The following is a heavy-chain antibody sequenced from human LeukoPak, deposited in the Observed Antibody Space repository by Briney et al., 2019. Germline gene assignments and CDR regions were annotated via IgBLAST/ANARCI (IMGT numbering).Heavy chain of an antibody. D-gene: IGHD3-10*01. J-gene: IGHJ4*02. Sequence: PSETLSLTCSVSGGSIRSSNDFWSWIPQPAGKGLVWIGRIYTSESTNYNPSLKSRVTISVDTSSDPSTLQLSSVTAADTAVYYCASGLWFGEENRPYFDYWGQGSLVTVSS. V-gene: IGHV4-61*02. CDR1: GGSIRSSNDF. CDR2: IYTSEST. CDR3: ASGLWFGEENRPYFDY.